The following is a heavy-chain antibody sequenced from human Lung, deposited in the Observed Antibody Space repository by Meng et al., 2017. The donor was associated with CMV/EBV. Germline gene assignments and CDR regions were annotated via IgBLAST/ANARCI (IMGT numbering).Heavy chain of an antibody. CDR1: GLTFRNAW. J-gene: IGHJ6*02. Sequence: XFVNSGLTFRNAWMSWVRQAPGEGLEWVGQNKSKGDGETRDYAAPVKGSFIISRDDSQTTLQLQMNSVKTEDTVVYYCVNRPRFSSRVIWGQGASVTVSS. D-gene: IGHD2/OR15-2a*01. CDR3: VNRPRFSSRVI. V-gene: IGHV3-15*05. CDR2: NKSKGDGETR.